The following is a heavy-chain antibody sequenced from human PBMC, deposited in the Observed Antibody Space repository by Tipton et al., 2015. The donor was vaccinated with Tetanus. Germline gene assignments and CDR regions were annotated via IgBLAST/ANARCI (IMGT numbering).Heavy chain of an antibody. D-gene: IGHD1-1*01. CDR1: GGSISSFNYY. Sequence: TLSLTCTVSGGSISSFNYYWGWIRQPPGKGLEWIGSIYYSGSTYYNPSLRSRVTMSVDTSKIQFSLKLSSVTAADTAVYYCARESWNRDAFDIWGQGTMVTVSS. J-gene: IGHJ3*02. CDR3: ARESWNRDAFDI. V-gene: IGHV4-39*07. CDR2: IYYSGST.